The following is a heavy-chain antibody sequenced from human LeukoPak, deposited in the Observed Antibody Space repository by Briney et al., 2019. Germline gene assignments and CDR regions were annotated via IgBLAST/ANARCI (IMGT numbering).Heavy chain of an antibody. D-gene: IGHD3-3*01. V-gene: IGHV3-23*01. CDR1: GFTFSSYS. CDR3: AKHRAIFGVLIKGGAFDI. J-gene: IGHJ3*02. Sequence: PGGSLRLSCAASGFTFSSYSMNWVRQAPGKGLEWVSGISGSGGSTYYADSVKGRFTISRDNSKNTLYLQMNSLRAEDTAVYYCAKHRAIFGVLIKGGAFDIWGQGTMATVSS. CDR2: ISGSGGST.